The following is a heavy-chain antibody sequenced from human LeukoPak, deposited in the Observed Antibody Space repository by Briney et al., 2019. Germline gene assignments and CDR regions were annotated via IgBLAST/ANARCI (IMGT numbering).Heavy chain of an antibody. D-gene: IGHD2-21*02. Sequence: GESLKISCKGSGYSFSTYWIGWVRQMPGKGLEWMGIIYPGDSDTRYSPSFQGQVTISVDKSISTAYLQWSSLKASDTAMYYCASQGAVVTAPEDAFDIWGQGTMVTVSS. V-gene: IGHV5-51*01. CDR1: GYSFSTYW. CDR3: ASQGAVVTAPEDAFDI. CDR2: IYPGDSDT. J-gene: IGHJ3*02.